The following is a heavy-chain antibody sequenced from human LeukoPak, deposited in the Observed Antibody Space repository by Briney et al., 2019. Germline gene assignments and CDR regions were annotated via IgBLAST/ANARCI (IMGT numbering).Heavy chain of an antibody. Sequence: PGGSLRLSCAASGFTFSSYAMTWVRHTPGKGLEWVSAISGGGGSTYHADSVKGRFTISRDNSKNTLHLQMDSLRAEDTAVYYCANSYTSSSRTPFDCWGQGTLVTVSS. CDR1: GFTFSSYA. CDR3: ANSYTSSSRTPFDC. D-gene: IGHD6-6*01. J-gene: IGHJ4*02. V-gene: IGHV3-23*01. CDR2: ISGGGGST.